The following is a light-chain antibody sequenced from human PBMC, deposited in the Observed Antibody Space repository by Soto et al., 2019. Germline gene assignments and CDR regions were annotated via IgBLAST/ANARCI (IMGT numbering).Light chain of an antibody. J-gene: IGKJ4*01. CDR2: DAS. V-gene: IGKV3-11*01. CDR3: QQRSNWPPVIT. Sequence: EIVMTQSPATLSVSPGERATLSCRASQSVTTFLAWYQQKPDRAPRLLIYDASTRATGIPARFSGSGSGTDFTLTISRLEPEDCAVYYCQQRSNWPPVITFGGGTKVEIK. CDR1: QSVTTF.